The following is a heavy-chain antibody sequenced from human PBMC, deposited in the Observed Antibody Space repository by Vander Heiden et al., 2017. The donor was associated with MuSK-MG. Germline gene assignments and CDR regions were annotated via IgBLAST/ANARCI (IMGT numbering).Heavy chain of an antibody. V-gene: IGHV4-39*01. Sequence: QLPLQESGPGLVKPSETLSLTCTVSGGSITNSPYYCASVRQPPGKGLEWIGSMSNGGATYYNSSLESRVTTSVDTSKNQFSLNLFSVTAADTAVYFCARHAGLAVSGPPHGRTNWFDPWGQGTLVTVSS. J-gene: IGHJ5*02. CDR2: MSNGGAT. CDR1: GGSITNSPYY. D-gene: IGHD6-19*01. CDR3: ARHAGLAVSGPPHGRTNWFDP.